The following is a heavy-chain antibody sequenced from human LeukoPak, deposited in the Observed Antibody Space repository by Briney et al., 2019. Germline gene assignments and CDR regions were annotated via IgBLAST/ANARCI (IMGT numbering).Heavy chain of an antibody. V-gene: IGHV3-48*01. CDR1: GFTFSSYS. CDR2: ISSSSSTI. Sequence: PGGSLRLSCAASGFTFSSYSMNWVRQAPGKGLEWVSYISSSSSTIYYADSVKGRFTISRDNAKNSLYLQMNSLRAEDTAVYYCASEGTIFGVGIGWGQGTRVTVSS. D-gene: IGHD3-3*01. J-gene: IGHJ4*02. CDR3: ASEGTIFGVGIG.